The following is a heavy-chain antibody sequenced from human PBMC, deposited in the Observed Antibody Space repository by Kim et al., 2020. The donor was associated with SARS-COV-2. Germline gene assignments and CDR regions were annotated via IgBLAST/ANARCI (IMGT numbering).Heavy chain of an antibody. V-gene: IGHV4-59*01. CDR3: ARMDIVATIGIHGRRKSGYGMDV. CDR2: IYYSGST. D-gene: IGHD5-12*01. Sequence: SETLSLTCTVSGGSISSYYWSWIRQPPGKGLEWIGYIYYSGSTNYNPSLKSRVTISVDTSKNQFSLKLSSVTAADTAVYYCARMDIVATIGIHGRRKSGYGMDVWGQGTTVTVSS. J-gene: IGHJ6*02. CDR1: GGSISSYY.